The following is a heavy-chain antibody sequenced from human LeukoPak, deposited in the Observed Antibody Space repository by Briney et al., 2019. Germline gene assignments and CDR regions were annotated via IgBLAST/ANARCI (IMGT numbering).Heavy chain of an antibody. Sequence: ASVKVSCKASGYTFTSYGISWVRQAPGQGLEWMGWISAYNGNTNYAQKLQGRVTVTTDTSTSTAYMELRSLRSDDTAVYYCARDRKTSYYYDSSGYPHHWGQGTLVTVSS. CDR1: GYTFTSYG. CDR3: ARDRKTSYYYDSSGYPHH. CDR2: ISAYNGNT. V-gene: IGHV1-18*01. J-gene: IGHJ5*02. D-gene: IGHD3-22*01.